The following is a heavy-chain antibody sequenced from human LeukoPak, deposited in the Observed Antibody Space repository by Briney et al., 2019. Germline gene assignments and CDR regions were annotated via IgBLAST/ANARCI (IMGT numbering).Heavy chain of an antibody. D-gene: IGHD1-14*01. V-gene: IGHV1-2*02. CDR2: INANSGGT. Sequence: VASVSVSFKGSGYTFTVYYMHWVRQAPGQGGEGRGWINANSGGTNYTQKFQGRVTITRDTSISTAYMELSRLRSDDTAVYYCARARNHYYHPDSYYYYYMDVWGKGTTVTISS. CDR3: ARARNHYYHPDSYYYYYMDV. CDR1: GYTFTVYY. J-gene: IGHJ6*03.